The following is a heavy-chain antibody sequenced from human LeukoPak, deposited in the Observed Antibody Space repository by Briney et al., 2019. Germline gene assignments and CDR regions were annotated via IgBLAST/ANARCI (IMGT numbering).Heavy chain of an antibody. Sequence: GGSLRLSCAASGFTFSSYAMHWVRQAPGKGLEWVAVISYDGSNKYYADSVKGRFTISRDNSKNTLYLQMNSLRAEDTAVYYCARDLLGYSYGYSDYWGQGTLVTVSS. CDR2: ISYDGSNK. D-gene: IGHD5-18*01. CDR3: ARDLLGYSYGYSDY. V-gene: IGHV3-30-3*01. J-gene: IGHJ4*02. CDR1: GFTFSSYA.